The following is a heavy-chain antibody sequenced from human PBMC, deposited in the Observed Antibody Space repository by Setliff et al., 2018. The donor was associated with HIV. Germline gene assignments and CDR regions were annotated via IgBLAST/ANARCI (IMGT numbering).Heavy chain of an antibody. CDR2: IYYGGTT. Sequence: PSETLSLTCTVSGGSIRSIDYFWGWIRQPPGKGLEWPGNIGNIYYGGTTYYNPSLKGRITISVFTSSQQLSLTLTSVTPADTAVYYCARLRAAGTVHYFDPWGQGTQVTVSS. CDR1: GGSIRSIDYF. V-gene: IGHV4-39*01. CDR3: ARLRAAGTVHYFDP. D-gene: IGHD6-13*01. J-gene: IGHJ5*02.